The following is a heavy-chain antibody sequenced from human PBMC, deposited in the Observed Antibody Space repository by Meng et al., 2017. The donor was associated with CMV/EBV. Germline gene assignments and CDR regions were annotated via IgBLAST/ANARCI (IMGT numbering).Heavy chain of an antibody. CDR3: AKGGGAYNYDIIDY. D-gene: IGHD3-9*01. V-gene: IGHV3-9*01. J-gene: IGHJ4*02. CDR2: ISWNSGVI. CDR1: GFTFHDYA. Sequence: SLKISCAASGFTFHDYAIHWVRQAPGKGLEWVSGISWNSGVIDYADSVKGRFTISRDNAKNSLYLQMNSLRSEDTAVYFCAKGGGAYNYDIIDYWGQGTLVTVSS.